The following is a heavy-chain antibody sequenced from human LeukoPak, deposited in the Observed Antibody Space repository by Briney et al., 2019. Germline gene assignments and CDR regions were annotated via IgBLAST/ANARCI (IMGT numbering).Heavy chain of an antibody. J-gene: IGHJ5*02. CDR2: ISPKGIT. D-gene: IGHD3-3*01. CDR3: ARVPGVYFDFSIGFGSGWFDP. V-gene: IGHV4-39*07. Sequence: ASETLSLTCTVSGGSISSSSYSWGWIRQSPGKGLEWIGVISPKGITYYNPSLRGRVSISPDTSKNQFSLRLSSMTATDTAMYYCARVPGVYFDFSIGFGSGWFDPWGQGILVTVSS. CDR1: GGSISSSSYS.